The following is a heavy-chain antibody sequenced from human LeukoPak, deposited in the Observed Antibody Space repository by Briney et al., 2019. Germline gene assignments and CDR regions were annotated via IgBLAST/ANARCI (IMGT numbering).Heavy chain of an antibody. D-gene: IGHD2-2*01. CDR3: AKGTGSTDYYYYGMDV. CDR1: GFTFSSYA. V-gene: IGHV3-23*01. J-gene: IGHJ6*02. Sequence: GGSLRLSCAASGFTFSSYAMSWVRQAPGKGLEWVSAISGSGGSTYYADSVKGRFTISRDNSKNTLYLQMNSLRAEDTAVYYCAKGTGSTDYYYYGMDVWGQGTLVTASS. CDR2: ISGSGGST.